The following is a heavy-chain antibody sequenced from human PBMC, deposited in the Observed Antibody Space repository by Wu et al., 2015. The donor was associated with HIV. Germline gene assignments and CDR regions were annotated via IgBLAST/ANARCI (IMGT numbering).Heavy chain of an antibody. CDR1: GGTFSSYA. D-gene: IGHD3-3*01. CDR2: IIPIFGTA. CDR3: ARRTIFGVVIADAFDI. Sequence: QVQLVQSGAEVKKPGSSVKVSCKASGGTFSSYAISWVRQAPGQGLEWMGGIIPIFGTANYAQKFQGRVTITADESTSTAYMELSSLRSEDTAVYYCARRTIFGVVIADAFDIWAKGQWSPSLQ. V-gene: IGHV1-69*12. J-gene: IGHJ3*02.